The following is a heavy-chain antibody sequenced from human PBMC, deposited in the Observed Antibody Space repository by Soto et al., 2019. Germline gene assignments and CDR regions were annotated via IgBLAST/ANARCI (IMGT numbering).Heavy chain of an antibody. CDR2: IIPIFDTA. CDR3: ARNGTLTGYSYGMDV. Sequence: GASVKVSCKASGYTFTGYYMHWVRQAPGQRLEWMGGIIPIFDTANYAEKFQGRVTITADESTSTSFMEVSSLRSEDTAVYYCARNGTLTGYSYGMDVWGQGTMVTVSS. D-gene: IGHD1-1*01. J-gene: IGHJ6*02. CDR1: GYTFTGYY. V-gene: IGHV1-69*13.